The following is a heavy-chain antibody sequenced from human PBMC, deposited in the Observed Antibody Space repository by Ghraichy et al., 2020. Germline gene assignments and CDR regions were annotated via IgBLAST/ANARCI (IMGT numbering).Heavy chain of an antibody. CDR3: ARNWNGVDV. Sequence: LSLTCAASGFSFSNYWMTWVRQAPGKGLEWVANIKQDGNEKYCVDSVKGRFTTSRDNSKNTLFLQMDSLRVEDTAVYYCARNWNGVDVWGQGTTVTVSS. D-gene: IGHD3-3*01. J-gene: IGHJ6*02. CDR2: IKQDGNEK. V-gene: IGHV3-7*01. CDR1: GFSFSNYW.